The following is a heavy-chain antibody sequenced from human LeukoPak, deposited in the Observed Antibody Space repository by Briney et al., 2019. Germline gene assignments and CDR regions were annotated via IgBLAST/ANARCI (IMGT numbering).Heavy chain of an antibody. CDR2: IYYSGST. D-gene: IGHD3-22*01. CDR3: ARVIAAPNWLDP. Sequence: SETLSLTCTLSGGSITSYYWSWIRQPPGKGLEWIGHIYYSGSTKYNPTLKKRVTISVDTSKSHFSLKLTSVTAADTAVYYCARVIAAPNWLDPWGQGILVSVSS. V-gene: IGHV4-59*01. CDR1: GGSITSYY. J-gene: IGHJ5*02.